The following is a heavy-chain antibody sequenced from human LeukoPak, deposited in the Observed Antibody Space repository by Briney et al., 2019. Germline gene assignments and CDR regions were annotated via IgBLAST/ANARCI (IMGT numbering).Heavy chain of an antibody. D-gene: IGHD6-19*01. J-gene: IGHJ4*02. V-gene: IGHV1-24*01. Sequence: ASVKVSCKVSGYTLTELSMHWVRQAPGKGLEWMGGFDPEDGETIYAQKFQGRVTMTEDTSTDTAYMELSSLRSEDTAVYYCATFSRSGWYSSVYYFDYWGQGTLVTVSS. CDR2: FDPEDGET. CDR1: GYTLTELS. CDR3: ATFSRSGWYSSVYYFDY.